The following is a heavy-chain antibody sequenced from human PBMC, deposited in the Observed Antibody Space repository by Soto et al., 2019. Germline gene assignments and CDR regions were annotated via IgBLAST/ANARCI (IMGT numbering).Heavy chain of an antibody. Sequence: QVQLVQSGAEVKKPGSSVKVSCKASGGTFSSYAISWVRQAPGQGLEWMGGIIPIFGTANYAQKFQGRVTITAEESTSTAYMELSSLRSDDTAVYYCASPPNESSGYHYGMDVWGQGTTVTVSS. CDR2: IIPIFGTA. CDR3: ASPPNESSGYHYGMDV. CDR1: GGTFSSYA. V-gene: IGHV1-69*12. D-gene: IGHD6-19*01. J-gene: IGHJ6*02.